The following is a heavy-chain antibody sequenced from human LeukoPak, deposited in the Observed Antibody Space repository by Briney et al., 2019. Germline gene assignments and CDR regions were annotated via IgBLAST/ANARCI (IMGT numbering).Heavy chain of an antibody. CDR3: ARGPYSSGWYGDY. CDR1: GFTVSSNY. CDR2: IYSGGST. V-gene: IGHV3-53*05. D-gene: IGHD6-19*01. Sequence: GGSLRLSCTASGFTVSSNYMSWVRQAPGKGLEWVSVIYSGGSTYYADSVKGRFTISRDNSKNTLYLQMNSLRGEDTAVYYCARGPYSSGWYGDYWGQGTLVTVSS. J-gene: IGHJ4*02.